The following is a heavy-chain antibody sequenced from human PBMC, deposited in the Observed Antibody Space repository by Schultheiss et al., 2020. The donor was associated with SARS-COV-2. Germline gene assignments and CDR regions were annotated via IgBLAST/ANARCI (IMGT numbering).Heavy chain of an antibody. CDR1: GYNFSRKW. CDR3: ARGSGSD. D-gene: IGHD3-10*01. V-gene: IGHV5-51*01. J-gene: IGHJ4*02. Sequence: GESLKISCQGSGYNFSRKWIGWVRQMPGKGLEWMGIIFPCDSDIRYSPSFKGQVTISADISISTAYLQWSSLKASDTAMYYCARGSGSDWGQGTLVTVSS. CDR2: IFPCDSDI.